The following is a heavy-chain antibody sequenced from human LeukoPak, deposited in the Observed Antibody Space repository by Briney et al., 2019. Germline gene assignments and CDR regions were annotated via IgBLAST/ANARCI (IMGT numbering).Heavy chain of an antibody. D-gene: IGHD4-17*01. J-gene: IGHJ5*02. CDR3: ARDREGGDYNDKEWFDP. CDR1: GGSISSSTYY. Sequence: SETLSLTCTVSGGSISSSTYYWGWIRQPPGKGLEWIGSIYYTGTTYYSPSLKSRVTISVDRSRNQFSLQLSSVTAADTAFYYCARDREGGDYNDKEWFDPWGQGTLVTVSS. CDR2: IYYTGTT. V-gene: IGHV4-39*07.